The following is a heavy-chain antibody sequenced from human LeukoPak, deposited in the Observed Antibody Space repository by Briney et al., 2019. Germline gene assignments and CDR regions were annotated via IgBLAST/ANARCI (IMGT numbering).Heavy chain of an antibody. CDR2: INSDESSR. D-gene: IGHD3-10*01. V-gene: IGHV3-74*01. Sequence: GGSLRLSCAASGFTFSRYWMHWVRQAPGKGLVWVSRINSDESSRNYADSVKGRFTISRDNSKNTLYLQMGSLRAEDTAVYYCVKGHYYGTGASYFDYWGQGTLVTVSS. CDR3: VKGHYYGTGASYFDY. J-gene: IGHJ4*02. CDR1: GFTFSRYW.